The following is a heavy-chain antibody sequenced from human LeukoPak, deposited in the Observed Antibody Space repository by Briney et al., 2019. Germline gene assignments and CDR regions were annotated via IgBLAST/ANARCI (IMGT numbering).Heavy chain of an antibody. CDR2: ISSSSRTI. CDR3: ARDRGGTDDFWSGYYTGYFDY. D-gene: IGHD3-3*01. V-gene: IGHV3-48*01. Sequence: SGGSLRLSCAASGFTFSNYNMNWVRQAPGKGLEWVSYISSSSRTIYYADSVKGRFNISRDNAKNSLYLQMNSLRAEDTAVFYCARDRGGTDDFWSGYYTGYFDYWGQGTLVTVSS. CDR1: GFTFSNYN. J-gene: IGHJ4*02.